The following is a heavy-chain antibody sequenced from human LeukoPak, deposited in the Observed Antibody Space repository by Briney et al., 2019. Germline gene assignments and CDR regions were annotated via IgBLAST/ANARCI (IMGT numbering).Heavy chain of an antibody. CDR1: GYIFNSYY. V-gene: IGHV1-46*02. Sequence: GASVTVSFKSSGYIFNSYYMHWVRQAPGQGLEWRGVINPSGDRTAYAQKFQGRVTMTRDMSTSTVYMELSSLRSEDTAVYYCARDGDLLISLDYWGQGTLVTVSS. D-gene: IGHD1-26*01. J-gene: IGHJ4*02. CDR3: ARDGDLLISLDY. CDR2: INPSGDRT.